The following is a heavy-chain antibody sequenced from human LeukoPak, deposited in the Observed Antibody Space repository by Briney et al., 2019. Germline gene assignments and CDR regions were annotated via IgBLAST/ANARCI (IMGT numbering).Heavy chain of an antibody. J-gene: IGHJ4*02. V-gene: IGHV3-30*02. CDR2: IRYDGSNK. D-gene: IGHD2-15*01. Sequence: PGGFLRLSCAASGFTFSSYGMHWVRQAPGKGLEWVAFIRYDGSNKYYADSVKGRFTISRDNSKNTLYLQMNSLRAEDTAVYYCARRYCSGGSCYSGSDYWGQGTLVTVSS. CDR1: GFTFSSYG. CDR3: ARRYCSGGSCYSGSDY.